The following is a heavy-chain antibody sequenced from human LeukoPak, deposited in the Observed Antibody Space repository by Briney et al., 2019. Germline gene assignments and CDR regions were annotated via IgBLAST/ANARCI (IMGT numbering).Heavy chain of an antibody. CDR2: VTNGGDT. Sequence: GGSLRLSCTASGFTFSNYGMSWVRQAPGQGLEWVSGVTNGGDTIYAASVRGRLTISRDNSKNMLYLQMNSLRAEDTAVYYCAKLTWHDTTRGNFWGQGTLVTVSS. CDR3: AKLTWHDTTRGNF. CDR1: GFTFSNYG. J-gene: IGHJ4*02. V-gene: IGHV3-23*01. D-gene: IGHD1-26*01.